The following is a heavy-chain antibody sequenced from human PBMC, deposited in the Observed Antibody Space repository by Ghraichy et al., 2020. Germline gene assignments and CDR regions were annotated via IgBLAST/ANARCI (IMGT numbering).Heavy chain of an antibody. CDR1: GGSISSGSYY. J-gene: IGHJ4*02. CDR3: ARWREDDYDILTGYYFFDY. CDR2: IYTSGST. D-gene: IGHD3-9*01. V-gene: IGHV4-61*02. Sequence: SETLSLTCTVSGGSISSGSYYWSWIRQPAGKGLEWIGRIYTSGSTNYNPSLKSRVTISVDTSKNQFSLKLSSVTAADTAVYYCARWREDDYDILTGYYFFDYWGQGTLVTVSS.